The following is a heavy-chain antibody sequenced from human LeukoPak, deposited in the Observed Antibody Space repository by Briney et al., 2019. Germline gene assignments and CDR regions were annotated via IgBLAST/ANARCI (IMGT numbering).Heavy chain of an antibody. J-gene: IGHJ3*02. V-gene: IGHV3-48*03. CDR2: ISTSGSTI. CDR3: VKDVLFAVGDAFDI. Sequence: PGGSLRLSCAASGFTFSSYEMNWVRQAPGKGLEWVSYISTSGSTIFYADSVKGRFTISRDNSKNTLYLQMNSLRAEDTAVYYCVKDVLFAVGDAFDIWGQGTMVTVSS. CDR1: GFTFSSYE. D-gene: IGHD3-10*02.